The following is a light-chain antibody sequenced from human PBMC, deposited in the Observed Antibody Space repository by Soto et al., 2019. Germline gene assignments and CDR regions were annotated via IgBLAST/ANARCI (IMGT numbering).Light chain of an antibody. J-gene: IGKJ1*01. CDR2: DAS. CDR3: QQYNSYSQT. Sequence: EIQITQSPSTLSASVGDRATLSCRASQSISTCLAWYQQKPGKAPKLLIYDASSMQSGVPARFTGSGSGTEFTLTISSLQPDDFAIYYCQQYNSYSQTFGQGTKVDIK. V-gene: IGKV1-5*01. CDR1: QSISTC.